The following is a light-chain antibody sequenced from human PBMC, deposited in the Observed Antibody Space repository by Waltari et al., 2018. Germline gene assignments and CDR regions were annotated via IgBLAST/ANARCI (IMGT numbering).Light chain of an antibody. CDR3: QHYLRLPAT. CDR2: GAS. J-gene: IGKJ1*01. CDR1: QSVTRT. Sequence: EIVLTQSPGTLSLSPGERATLSCRASQSVTRTLAWYQQKPGQAPTLLIYGASNRATGIPDRFSGSGSVTDFSLTISRLEPEDFAVYYCQHYLRLPATFGQGTKVEIK. V-gene: IGKV3-20*01.